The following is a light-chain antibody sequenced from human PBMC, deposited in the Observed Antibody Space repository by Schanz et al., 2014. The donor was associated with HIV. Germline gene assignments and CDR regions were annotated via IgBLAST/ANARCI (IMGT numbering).Light chain of an antibody. CDR2: DNY. J-gene: IGLJ3*02. CDR3: QSYDNNLGGSGV. CDR1: TSNIGNNY. V-gene: IGLV1-51*01. Sequence: QSVLTQPPSVSAAPGQKVTISCSGSTSNIGNNYVSWYQQLPGTAPKLLIYDNYKRPSEIPDRFSGSKSGTSASLAITGLQAEDEADYYCQSYDNNLGGSGVFGGGTKLTVL.